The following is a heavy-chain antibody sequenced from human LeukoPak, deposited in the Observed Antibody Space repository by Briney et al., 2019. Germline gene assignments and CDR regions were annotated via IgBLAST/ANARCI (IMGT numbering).Heavy chain of an antibody. J-gene: IGHJ4*02. CDR1: GFTFRNYW. D-gene: IGHD3-3*01. Sequence: GGSLRLSCAASGFTFRNYWMSWVRHTPVKGLEWVANIKQDGSEKCYVDSVKGRFSISRDNAQNSLHLQMNSLRGDDTGVYYCARESEIRFLEWLFVFDYWGQGTLVTVSS. CDR3: ARESEIRFLEWLFVFDY. CDR2: IKQDGSEK. V-gene: IGHV3-7*01.